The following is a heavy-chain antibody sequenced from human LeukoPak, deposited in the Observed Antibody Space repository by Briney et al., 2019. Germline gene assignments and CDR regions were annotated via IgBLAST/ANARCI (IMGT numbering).Heavy chain of an antibody. CDR1: GFTVSSNY. Sequence: PGGSLRLSCAASGFTVSSNYMSWVRKAPGKGLEGVSVIYSGGSTYYADSVKGRFTISRDNGKNTLYLQMNSLRAEDTAVYYCARGSTYYDSSGQVPFDYWGQGTLVTVSS. CDR3: ARGSTYYDSSGQVPFDY. D-gene: IGHD3-22*01. J-gene: IGHJ4*02. V-gene: IGHV3-53*01. CDR2: IYSGGST.